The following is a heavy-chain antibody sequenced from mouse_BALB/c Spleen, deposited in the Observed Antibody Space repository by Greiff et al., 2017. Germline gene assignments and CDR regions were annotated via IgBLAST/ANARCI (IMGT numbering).Heavy chain of an antibody. V-gene: IGHV2-9*02. CDR2: IWAGGST. Sequence: VQLKESGPGLVAPSQSLSITCTVSGFSLTSYGVHWVRQPPGKGLEWLGVIWAGGSTNYNSALMSRLSISKDNSKSQVFLKMNSLQTDDTAMYYCARDRYDDWYFDVWGAGTTVTVSS. J-gene: IGHJ1*01. CDR1: GFSLTSYG. D-gene: IGHD2-14*01. CDR3: ARDRYDDWYFDV.